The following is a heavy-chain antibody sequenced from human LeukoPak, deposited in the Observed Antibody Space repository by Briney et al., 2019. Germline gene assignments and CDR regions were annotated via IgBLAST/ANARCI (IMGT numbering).Heavy chain of an antibody. J-gene: IGHJ6*03. CDR1: GFTFSSYA. CDR3: AKRLGRERSHYYDSSGSDARDYYYYYYMDV. V-gene: IGHV3-23*01. CDR2: ISGSGGST. D-gene: IGHD3-22*01. Sequence: QPGGSLRLSCAASGFTFSSYAMSWVRQAPGKGLEWVSAISGSGGSTYYADSVKGRFTISRDNSKNTLYLQMNSLRAEDTAVYYCAKRLGRERSHYYDSSGSDARDYYYYYYMDVWGKGTTVTVSS.